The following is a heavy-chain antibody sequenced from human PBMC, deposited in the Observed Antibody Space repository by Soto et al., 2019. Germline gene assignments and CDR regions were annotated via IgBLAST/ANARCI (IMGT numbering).Heavy chain of an antibody. V-gene: IGHV1-18*01. CDR3: ARYRWVNYGDYEPDY. J-gene: IGHJ4*02. CDR1: GYTFTSYG. CDR2: ISAYNGNT. Sequence: ASVKVSCKASGYTFTSYGISWVRQAPGQGLEWMGWISAYNGNTNYAQKLQGRVTMTTDTSTSTAYMELRSLRSDDTAVYYCARYRWVNYGDYEPDYCGQGTLVTVSS. D-gene: IGHD4-17*01.